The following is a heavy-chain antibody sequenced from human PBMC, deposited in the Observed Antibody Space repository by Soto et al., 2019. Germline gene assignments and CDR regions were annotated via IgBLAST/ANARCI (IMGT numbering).Heavy chain of an antibody. CDR2: IIPIFDTT. V-gene: IGHV1-69*06. J-gene: IGHJ6*02. Sequence: QVQLVQSGAEVKKPGSSVNVSCKASGGTFSSYAISWVRQAPGQGLEWMGGIIPIFDTTNYAQNFQGRGTITADKSTSTAFMGLSRLRSEDAAAYYCARVEFWGSYRSYYYYYGMDVWGQGTTVTVS. CDR3: ARVEFWGSYRSYYYYYGMDV. D-gene: IGHD3-16*02. CDR1: GGTFSSYA.